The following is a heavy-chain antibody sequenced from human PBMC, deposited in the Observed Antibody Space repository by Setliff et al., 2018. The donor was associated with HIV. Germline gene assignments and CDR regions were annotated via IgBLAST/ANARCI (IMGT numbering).Heavy chain of an antibody. J-gene: IGHJ4*02. Sequence: SETLSLTCTVSGGSISSYYWSWIRQPPGKGLEWIGYIYYSGTTNYNPSLKSRVTMSVDSSKNQFSLSLTSVTAADTAVYYCARLPDISSWPFDYWAQGTLVTVSS. V-gene: IGHV4-59*01. CDR1: GGSISSYY. CDR3: ARLPDISSWPFDY. D-gene: IGHD6-13*01. CDR2: IYYSGTT.